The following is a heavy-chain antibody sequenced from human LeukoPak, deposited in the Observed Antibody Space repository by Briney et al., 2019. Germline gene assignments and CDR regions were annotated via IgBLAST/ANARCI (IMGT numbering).Heavy chain of an antibody. Sequence: GGSLRLSCAASGFTFSSYAMSWVRQAPGKGLEWVSYISSSSSTIYYADSGKGRFTIYRDNAKNSLYLQMNSLRAEDTAVYYCAKDALGYCSSTSCYGDYWGQGTLVTVSS. D-gene: IGHD2-2*01. CDR2: ISSSSSTI. CDR1: GFTFSSYA. V-gene: IGHV3-48*01. J-gene: IGHJ4*02. CDR3: AKDALGYCSSTSCYGDY.